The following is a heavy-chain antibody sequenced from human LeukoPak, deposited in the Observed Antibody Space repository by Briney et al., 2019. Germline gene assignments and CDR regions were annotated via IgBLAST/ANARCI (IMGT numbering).Heavy chain of an antibody. V-gene: IGHV4-38-2*02. CDR3: ARVDLGTCTNGVCYTIDY. J-gene: IGHJ4*02. Sequence: SETLSLTCTVSGYSISSGYYWGWIRQPPGKGLGWIGSIYHSGSTYYNPSLKSRVTISVDTSKNQFSLKLSSVTAADTAVYYCARVDLGTCTNGVCYTIDYWGQGTLVTVSS. CDR1: GYSISSGYY. D-gene: IGHD2-8*01. CDR2: IYHSGST.